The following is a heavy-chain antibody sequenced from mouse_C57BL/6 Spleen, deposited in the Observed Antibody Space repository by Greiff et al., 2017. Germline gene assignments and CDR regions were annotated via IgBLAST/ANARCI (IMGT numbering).Heavy chain of an antibody. J-gene: IGHJ4*01. Sequence: VKLQQPGTELVKPGASVKLSCKASGYTFTSYWMHWVKQRPGQGLEWIGNINPSNGGTNYNEKFKSKATLTVDKSSSTAYMQLSSLTSEDSAVYYCARYPYYYGSSYAMDYWGQGTSVTVSS. V-gene: IGHV1-53*01. CDR1: GYTFTSYW. D-gene: IGHD1-1*01. CDR3: ARYPYYYGSSYAMDY. CDR2: INPSNGGT.